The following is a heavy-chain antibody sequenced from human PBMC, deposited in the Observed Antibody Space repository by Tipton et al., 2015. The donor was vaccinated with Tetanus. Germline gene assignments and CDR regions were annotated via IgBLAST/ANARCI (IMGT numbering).Heavy chain of an antibody. Sequence: SLRLSCAVSGFTFSHYGMHWVRQAPGKGLEWVALISYDGTKKFYAGSVEGRFTISRDNDKDTLYLQMNSLSHEDTAVYYCAREPYCGGDCYGSGFFDFWGQGTLVTVSS. CDR1: GFTFSHYG. D-gene: IGHD2-21*02. V-gene: IGHV3-30*03. CDR3: AREPYCGGDCYGSGFFDF. CDR2: ISYDGTKK. J-gene: IGHJ4*02.